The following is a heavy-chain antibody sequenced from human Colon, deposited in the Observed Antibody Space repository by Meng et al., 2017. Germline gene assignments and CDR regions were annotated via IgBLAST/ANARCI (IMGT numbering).Heavy chain of an antibody. CDR1: GDSIRSSNW. CDR3: ARVIYASGNMAHLDY. J-gene: IGHJ4*02. CDR2: IYHSGST. V-gene: IGHV4-4*02. D-gene: IGHD3-10*01. Sequence: QLSESGPGLVKPSRTLALTAAVSGDSIRSSNWWSWVRQPPGRGLEWIGEIYHSGSTNYNPSLKNRVTMTVDKSKNEFSLTLSSVTAADTAFYYCARVIYASGNMAHLDYWGQGTLVTVSS.